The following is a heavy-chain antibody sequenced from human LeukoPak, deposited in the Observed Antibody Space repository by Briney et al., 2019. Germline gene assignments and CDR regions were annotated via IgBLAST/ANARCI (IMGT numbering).Heavy chain of an antibody. CDR3: ARDTPPQHLVF. Sequence: TSETLSLTCTVSGGSITSHYWTWIRQPAGKGLEWIGRIYISGSTNYNPSLKSRVTTSVDTSNNQFSLNLNSVTAADTAVYYCARDTPPQHLVFWGRGILVTVSS. V-gene: IGHV4-4*07. J-gene: IGHJ4*02. D-gene: IGHD6-13*01. CDR2: IYISGST. CDR1: GGSITSHY.